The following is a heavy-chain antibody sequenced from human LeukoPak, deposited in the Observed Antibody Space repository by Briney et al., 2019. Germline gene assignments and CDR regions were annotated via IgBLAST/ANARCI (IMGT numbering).Heavy chain of an antibody. J-gene: IGHJ6*03. CDR2: IRYDGSNK. Sequence: GGSLRLSCAASGFTFSSYGMHWVRQAPGKGLEWVAFIRYDGSNKYYADSVKGRFTISRDNSKNTLYLQMNSLRAEDTAVYYCAREGITIFGVVIILNYYMDVWGKGATVTVSS. CDR3: AREGITIFGVVIILNYYMDV. CDR1: GFTFSSYG. D-gene: IGHD3-3*01. V-gene: IGHV3-30*02.